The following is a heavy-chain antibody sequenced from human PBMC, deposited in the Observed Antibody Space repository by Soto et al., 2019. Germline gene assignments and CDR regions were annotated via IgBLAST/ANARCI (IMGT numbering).Heavy chain of an antibody. J-gene: IGHJ6*02. D-gene: IGHD2-2*01. CDR1: GYTFTSYG. V-gene: IGHV1-18*01. CDR3: ASYIVVVPAARGYYYYYGMDV. Sequence: SVKVSCKDSGYTFTSYGISWVRPAHGQGLEWMGWISAYNGNTNYAQKLQGRVTMTTDTSTSTAYMELRSLRSDDTAVYYCASYIVVVPAARGYYYYYGMDVWGQGTTVTVSS. CDR2: ISAYNGNT.